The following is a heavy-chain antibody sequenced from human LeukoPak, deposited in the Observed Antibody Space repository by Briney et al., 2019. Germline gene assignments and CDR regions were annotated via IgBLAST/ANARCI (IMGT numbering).Heavy chain of an antibody. CDR1: GFTFSNYD. CDR3: ARVRGYYFDY. CDR2: IWYDGSAK. Sequence: GGSLRLSCAASGFTFSNYDMHWVRQPPGKGPEWVAVIWYDGSAKYYVDSVKGRFTISRDNSKNALYLQMNRLRAEDTAVYYCARVRGYYFDYWGQGTLVTVSS. J-gene: IGHJ4*02. V-gene: IGHV3-33*01.